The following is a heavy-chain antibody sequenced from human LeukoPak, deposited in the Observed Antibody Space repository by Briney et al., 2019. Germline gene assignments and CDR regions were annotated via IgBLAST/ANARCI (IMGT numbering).Heavy chain of an antibody. CDR2: ISWNSGSI. V-gene: IGHV3-9*01. Sequence: PGRSLRLSCAASGFTFDDYAMHCVRQAPGKGLEWVSGISWNSGSIGYADSVKGRFIISRDNAKNSLYLHMNSLRAEDTALYYCAKGKVPDSYYYGMDVWGQGTTVTVFS. CDR3: AKGKVPDSYYYGMDV. CDR1: GFTFDDYA. J-gene: IGHJ6*02.